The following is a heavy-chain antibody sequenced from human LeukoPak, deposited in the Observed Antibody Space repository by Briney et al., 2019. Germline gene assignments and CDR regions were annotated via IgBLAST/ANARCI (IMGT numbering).Heavy chain of an antibody. CDR3: TSRMDGDAFDI. Sequence: GGSLRLSCAASGFTFSGSAMHWVRQASGKGLEWVGRIRSKANSYATAYAASVKGRFTISRDDSKNTAYLQMNSLKTEDTAVYYCTSRMDGDAFDIWGQGTMVTVSS. D-gene: IGHD2-15*01. CDR2: IRSKANSYAT. V-gene: IGHV3-73*01. J-gene: IGHJ3*02. CDR1: GFTFSGSA.